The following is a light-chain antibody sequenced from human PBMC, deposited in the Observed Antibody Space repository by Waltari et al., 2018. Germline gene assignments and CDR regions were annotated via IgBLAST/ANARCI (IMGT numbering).Light chain of an antibody. CDR2: DTS. V-gene: IGKV3-20*01. CDR3: QKYDRLPAT. J-gene: IGKJ1*01. Sequence: EIVLTQSPGTLSLSPGETATLSCRASQTVGKALTWYQQKPGQAPRLLIYDTSRRAPGIPERFSSGVFGTDFSPTISRLEPEDFAVYYCQKYDRLPATFGQGTKVEIK. CDR1: QTVGKA.